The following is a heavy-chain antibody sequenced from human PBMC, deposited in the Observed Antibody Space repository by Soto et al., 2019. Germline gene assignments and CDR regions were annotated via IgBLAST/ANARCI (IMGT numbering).Heavy chain of an antibody. V-gene: IGHV3-48*03. J-gene: IGHJ6*02. Sequence: PGGSLRLSCAASGFTFSSYEMNWVRQAPGKGLEWLSYISGSGTIILYADSVKGRFTISRDNAKNSLYLQMNSLRVEDTAVYYCARSPQGYYYYGMDVWGQGTTVTVSS. CDR1: GFTFSSYE. CDR3: ARSPQGYYYYGMDV. CDR2: ISGSGTII.